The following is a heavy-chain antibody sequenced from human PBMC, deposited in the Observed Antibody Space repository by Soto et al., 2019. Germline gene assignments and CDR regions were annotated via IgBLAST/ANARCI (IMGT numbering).Heavy chain of an antibody. CDR3: ARVLGTPQLLPFYGMDV. Sequence: QVQLVQSGAEVKKPGASVKVSCKASGYTFTSYAMHWVRQAPGQRLEWMGWINAGNGNTKYSQKFQGRVTITRDTSASTAYMELSSLRSEDTAVYYCARVLGTPQLLPFYGMDVWGQGTTVTVSS. D-gene: IGHD2-2*01. V-gene: IGHV1-3*01. J-gene: IGHJ6*02. CDR1: GYTFTSYA. CDR2: INAGNGNT.